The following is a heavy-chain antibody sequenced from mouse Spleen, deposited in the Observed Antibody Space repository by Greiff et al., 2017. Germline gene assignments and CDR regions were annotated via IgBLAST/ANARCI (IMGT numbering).Heavy chain of an antibody. V-gene: IGHV1-26*01. D-gene: IGHD1-3*01. CDR3: ACELGRYFDV. CDR2: INPNNGGT. J-gene: IGHJ1*01. CDR1: GYTFTDYY. Sequence: EVQLQQSGPELVKPGASVKISCKASGYTFTDYYMNWVKQSHGKGLEWIGDINPNNGGTSYNQKFKGKATLTVDKSSSTAYMELSSLTTEDSAVSSSACELGRYFDVWGAGTTVTVSS.